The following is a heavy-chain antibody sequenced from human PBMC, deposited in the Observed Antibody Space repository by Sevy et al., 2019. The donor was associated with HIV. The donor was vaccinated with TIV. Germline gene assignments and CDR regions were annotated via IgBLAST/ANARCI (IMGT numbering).Heavy chain of an antibody. CDR2: IYYDGNNK. CDR1: GFTFNTYG. CDR3: ASDLGIAVAPDY. J-gene: IGHJ4*02. V-gene: IGHV3-33*01. D-gene: IGHD6-19*01. Sequence: GGSLRLSCAASGFTFNTYGMHWVRQAPGKGLEWVALIYYDGNNKVYADSVKGRFTISRDNSKNTLFLQMNSLRAEDTAFYYSASDLGIAVAPDYWGQGTLVTVSS.